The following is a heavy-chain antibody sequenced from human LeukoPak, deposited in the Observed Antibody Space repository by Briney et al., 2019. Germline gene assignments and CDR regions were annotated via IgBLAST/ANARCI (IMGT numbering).Heavy chain of an antibody. CDR1: GGSISSYY. V-gene: IGHV4-59*08. D-gene: IGHD3-22*01. Sequence: KPSETLSLTCTVSGGSISSYYWSWIRQPPGKGLEWIGYIYYSGGTNYNPSLKSRVTISVDTSKNQFSLKLSSVTAADTAVYYCASTMYYYDSSGYYQTFDYWGQGTLDTVSS. CDR2: IYYSGGT. J-gene: IGHJ4*02. CDR3: ASTMYYYDSSGYYQTFDY.